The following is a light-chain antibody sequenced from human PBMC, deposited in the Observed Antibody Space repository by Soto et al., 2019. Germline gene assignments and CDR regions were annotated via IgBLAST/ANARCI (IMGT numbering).Light chain of an antibody. CDR1: QSVIRN. Sequence: EIVMTQSPASLSVSPGERATLSCRASQSVIRNVARYQQKPGQAPRLLSHDASTRATGISVRFSGSGSGTEFTLTISSLLSEDFAVYYCQQYNNWLWTFGQGTKVEIK. J-gene: IGKJ1*01. CDR3: QQYNNWLWT. CDR2: DAS. V-gene: IGKV3-15*01.